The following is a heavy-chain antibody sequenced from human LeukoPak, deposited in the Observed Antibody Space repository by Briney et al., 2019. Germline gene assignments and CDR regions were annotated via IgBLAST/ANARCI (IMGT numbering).Heavy chain of an antibody. CDR2: ISYDGSNK. D-gene: IGHD6-13*01. V-gene: IGHV3-30*18. Sequence: GGSLRLSCAASGFTFSSYGMHWVRQAPGKGLEWVAVISYDGSNKYYADSVKGRITISRDNPKNTLYLQMNSLRAEDTAVYYCAKDTAAAGIYYFDYWGQGTLVTVSS. CDR1: GFTFSSYG. CDR3: AKDTAAAGIYYFDY. J-gene: IGHJ4*02.